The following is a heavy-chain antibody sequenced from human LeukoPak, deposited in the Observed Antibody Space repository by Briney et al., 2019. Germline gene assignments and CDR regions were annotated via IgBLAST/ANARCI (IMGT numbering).Heavy chain of an antibody. CDR1: GGSISSSSYY. Sequence: PSETLSLTCTVSGGSISSSSYYWGWIRQPPGKGLEWIGSIYYSGSTYYNPSLKSRVTVSVDTSKNQFSLKLSSVTAADTAVYYCARFPLYCSSTSCYARPHYGMDVWGQGTTVTVSS. CDR3: ARFPLYCSSTSCYARPHYGMDV. V-gene: IGHV4-39*01. J-gene: IGHJ6*02. CDR2: IYYSGST. D-gene: IGHD2-2*01.